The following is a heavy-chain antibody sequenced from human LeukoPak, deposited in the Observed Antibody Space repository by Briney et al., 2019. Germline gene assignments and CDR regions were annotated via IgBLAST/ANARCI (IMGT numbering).Heavy chain of an antibody. CDR2: ISSSSTLI. CDR3: ASGYYYDSSGFQSHAFDT. V-gene: IGHV3-21*01. D-gene: IGHD3-22*01. CDR1: GFTFNSYS. Sequence: PGGSLRLSCAASGFTFNSYSMNWVRQAPGKGLEWVSSISSSSTLIYYADSMKGRFTISRDNAKNSLYLHMNSLRAEDTAVYYCASGYYYDSSGFQSHAFDTWGQGTMVTVSS. J-gene: IGHJ3*02.